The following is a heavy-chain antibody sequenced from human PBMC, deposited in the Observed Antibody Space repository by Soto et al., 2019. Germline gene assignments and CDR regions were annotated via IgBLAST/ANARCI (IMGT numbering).Heavy chain of an antibody. CDR2: INAGSGDT. CDR1: GYTFTSYF. D-gene: IGHD5-12*01. J-gene: IGHJ4*02. Sequence: ASVKVSCKASGYTFTSYFLHWVRQAPGQRLEWMAWINAGSGDTRNSENFRGRLTITRDTSASTVYMELSSLTSEDAAVYYCAKSLPWQHFDYWGQGTLVTVSS. V-gene: IGHV1-3*01. CDR3: AKSLPWQHFDY.